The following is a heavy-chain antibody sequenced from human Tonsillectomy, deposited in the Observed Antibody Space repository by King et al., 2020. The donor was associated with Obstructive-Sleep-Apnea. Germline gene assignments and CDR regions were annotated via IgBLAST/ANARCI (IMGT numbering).Heavy chain of an antibody. J-gene: IGHJ4*02. V-gene: IGHV4-39*01. Sequence: QLQESGPGLVKPSETLSLTCSVSGGSISSRSYYWGWIRQPPGKGLEWIGSICYGGGTYYNPSLKSRVTISIDTSKNQFSLNLSSLTAADTAVYYCAGRTVFDYWGQGTLVTVSS. CDR3: AGRTVFDY. CDR2: ICYGGGT. CDR1: GGSISSRSYY.